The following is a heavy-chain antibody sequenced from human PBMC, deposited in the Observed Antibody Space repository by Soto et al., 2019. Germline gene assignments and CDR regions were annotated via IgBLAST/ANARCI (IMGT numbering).Heavy chain of an antibody. CDR3: ARLGGGATTFGFFDF. CDR2: IYYSGST. CDR1: GGSISSYY. Sequence: SETLSLTCTVSGGSISSYYWSWIRQPPGKGLEWIGYIYYSGSTNYNPSLKSRVTISVDTSKNQFSLKLSSVTAADTAVYYCARLGGGATTFGFFDFWGQGTLVTVS. J-gene: IGHJ4*02. V-gene: IGHV4-59*01. D-gene: IGHD1-26*01.